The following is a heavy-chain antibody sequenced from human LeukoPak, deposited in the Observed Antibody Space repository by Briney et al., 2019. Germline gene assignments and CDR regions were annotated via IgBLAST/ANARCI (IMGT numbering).Heavy chain of an antibody. CDR2: IYYSGST. J-gene: IGHJ4*02. CDR3: ARGGVTIIRGVLRGYYFDY. CDR1: GGSISSSSYY. Sequence: SETLSLTCTVSGGSISSSSYYWGWIRQPPGKGLEWIGSIYYSGSTYYNPSLKSRVTISVDTSKNQFSLKLSSVTAADTAVYYCARGGVTIIRGVLRGYYFDYWGQGTLVTVSS. V-gene: IGHV4-39*07. D-gene: IGHD3-10*01.